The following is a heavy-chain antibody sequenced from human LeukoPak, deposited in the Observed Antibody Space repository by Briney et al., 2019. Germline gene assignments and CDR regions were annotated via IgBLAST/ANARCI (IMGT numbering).Heavy chain of an antibody. Sequence: GGSLRLSCAASGFTFSSYWMNWLRQAPGKGLEWVANIKQDGSEKYYVDSVKGRFTISRDNSKNSLYLQMNSLRAEDTAVYYCARDVDTAMPTGDAFDIWGQGTMVTVSS. CDR3: ARDVDTAMPTGDAFDI. V-gene: IGHV3-7*01. CDR2: IKQDGSEK. CDR1: GFTFSSYW. J-gene: IGHJ3*02. D-gene: IGHD5-18*01.